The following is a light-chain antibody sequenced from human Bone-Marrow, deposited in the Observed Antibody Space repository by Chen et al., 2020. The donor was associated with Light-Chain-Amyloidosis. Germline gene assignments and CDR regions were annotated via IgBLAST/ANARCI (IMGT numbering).Light chain of an antibody. CDR3: QSADSRGTYEVI. CDR2: RDT. Sequence: SYELTQPPSVSVSPGQTARITCSGDDLPTKYAYWYQQKPGQAPVLVIHRDTERPSGISERFSGSSSGTTATLTISGVQAEDEAEYHCQSADSRGTYEVIFGRGTKLTVL. J-gene: IGLJ2*01. CDR1: DLPTKY. V-gene: IGLV3-25*03.